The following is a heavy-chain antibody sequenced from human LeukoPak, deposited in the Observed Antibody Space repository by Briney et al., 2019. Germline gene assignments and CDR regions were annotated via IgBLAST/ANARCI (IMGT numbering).Heavy chain of an antibody. D-gene: IGHD3-22*01. J-gene: IGHJ6*02. Sequence: ASVKVSCKASGYTFTSYDIDWVRQAPGQGLEWMGWISAYNGNTNYAQKLQGRVTMTTDTSTSTAYMELRSLRSDDTAVYYCARGNYYDSSGYYSHYGMDVWGQGTTVTVSS. CDR3: ARGNYYDSSGYYSHYGMDV. V-gene: IGHV1-18*01. CDR2: ISAYNGNT. CDR1: GYTFTSYD.